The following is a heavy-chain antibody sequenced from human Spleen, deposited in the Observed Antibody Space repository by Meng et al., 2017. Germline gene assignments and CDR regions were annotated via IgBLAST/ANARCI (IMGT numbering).Heavy chain of an antibody. J-gene: IGHJ3*02. CDR1: GGSMSSYS. D-gene: IGHD3-10*01. CDR2: IYYSGTT. CDR3: AREASGADGITFDI. V-gene: IGHV4-59*01. Sequence: SKTLSLTCTVSGGSMSSYSWSWIRQPPGKGLEWIGYIYYSGTTNYNPSLKSRVTISVDTSKNQVSLKLNAVTAADTAVYYCAREASGADGITFDIWGQGTMVTVSS.